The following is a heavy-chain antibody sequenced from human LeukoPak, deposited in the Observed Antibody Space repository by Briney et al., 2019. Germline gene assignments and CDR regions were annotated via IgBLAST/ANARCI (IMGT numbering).Heavy chain of an antibody. D-gene: IGHD3-22*01. CDR1: GYSISSGFY. CDR3: ARMAVSYYYHSSTYSPVAFDV. Sequence: SETLPLTCNVSGYSISSGFYWVWIRQSPGEGLEWIATIFHSGSIFYNPSLKGRVSLSVDTSQNQFSLELNSVTAADTAVYYCARMAVSYYYHSSTYSPVAFDVWGQGTMVTVSS. J-gene: IGHJ3*01. CDR2: IFHSGSI. V-gene: IGHV4-38-2*02.